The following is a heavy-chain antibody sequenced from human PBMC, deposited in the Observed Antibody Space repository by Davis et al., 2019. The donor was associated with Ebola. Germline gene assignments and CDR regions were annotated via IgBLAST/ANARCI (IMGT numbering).Heavy chain of an antibody. D-gene: IGHD3-9*01. CDR2: IYYTGIT. V-gene: IGHV4-30-4*01. CDR3: ARGSLI. J-gene: IGHJ4*02. Sequence: MPSETLSLTCRVSGDSISSGNDYWSWFRQPPGKGLEWIGYIYYTGITDYNPSLTSRVSMTVDTSKNQFSLQLNSVSAADTAVYYCARGSLIWGQGTLVTVSS. CDR1: GDSISSGNDY.